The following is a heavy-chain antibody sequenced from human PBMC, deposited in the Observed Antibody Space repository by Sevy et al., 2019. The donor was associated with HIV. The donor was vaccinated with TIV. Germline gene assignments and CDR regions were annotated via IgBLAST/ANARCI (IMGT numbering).Heavy chain of an antibody. CDR2: VDTRGNT. D-gene: IGHD3-10*01. Sequence: SETLSLTCTVSGTSIRSYSWSWVRQPAGKGLEWIGRVDTRGNTDYNPSLKSRVTMSVHTSQTHFSLNLTSVIAADTAVYYCARETVVRELFPTHYYYYYMDVWGKGTTVTVSS. V-gene: IGHV4-4*07. J-gene: IGHJ6*03. CDR1: GTSIRSYS. CDR3: ARETVVRELFPTHYYYYYMDV.